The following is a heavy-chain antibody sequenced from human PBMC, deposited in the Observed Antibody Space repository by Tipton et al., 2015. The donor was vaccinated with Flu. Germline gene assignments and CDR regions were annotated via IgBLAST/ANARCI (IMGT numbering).Heavy chain of an antibody. J-gene: IGHJ6*02. CDR1: GYKFTSYW. CDR3: ATHLGGSRSSPMGV. Sequence: QLVQSGAKVKKPGESLKISCKASGYKFTSYWIAWGRQMPGKGLEWMGIIFPDDSDTRKSPAFQGQVTISVDRSIDTAYLQWSSLKASDTAMYYCATHLGGSRSSPMGVWGQGTSVTVSS. V-gene: IGHV5-51*01. CDR2: IFPDDSDT. D-gene: IGHD1-26*01.